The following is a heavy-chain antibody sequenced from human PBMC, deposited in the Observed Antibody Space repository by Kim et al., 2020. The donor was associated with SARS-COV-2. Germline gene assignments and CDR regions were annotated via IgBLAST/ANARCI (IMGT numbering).Heavy chain of an antibody. CDR2: IYYSGST. CDR1: GGSISSYY. Sequence: SETLSLTCTVSGGSISSYYWSWIRQPPGKGLEWIGYIYYSGSTNYNPSLKSRVTISVDTSKNQFSLKLSSVTAADTAVYYCARNYYDSSLLLYWGQGTLV. D-gene: IGHD3-22*01. CDR3: ARNYYDSSLLLY. J-gene: IGHJ4*02. V-gene: IGHV4-59*01.